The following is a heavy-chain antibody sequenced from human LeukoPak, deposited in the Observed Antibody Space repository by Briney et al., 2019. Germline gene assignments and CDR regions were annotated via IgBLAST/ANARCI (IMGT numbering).Heavy chain of an antibody. CDR3: AKDVAAQQQLALWY. J-gene: IGHJ4*02. CDR2: ISYDGSNK. Sequence: PGGSLRLSCAASGFTFSSYGMHWVRQAPGKGLEWVAVISYDGSNKYYADSVKGRFTISRDNSKNTLYLQMNSLRAEDTAVYYCAKDVAAQQQLALWYWGQGTLVTVSS. V-gene: IGHV3-30*18. CDR1: GFTFSSYG. D-gene: IGHD6-13*01.